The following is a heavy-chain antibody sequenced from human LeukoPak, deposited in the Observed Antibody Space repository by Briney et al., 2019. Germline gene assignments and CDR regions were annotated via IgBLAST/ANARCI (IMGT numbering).Heavy chain of an antibody. V-gene: IGHV1-18*04. J-gene: IGHJ4*02. D-gene: IGHD3/OR15-3a*01. CDR3: ARDVAGVAPALDGLFEDY. Sequence: ASVKVSCKASGYTFTNFGISWVRQAPGQGLEWMGWISAFNANTNYAQKFQGRVTMTTDTSTSTAYVELRSLRSDDTATYYCARDVAGVAPALDGLFEDYWGQGTLVTVSS. CDR1: GYTFTNFG. CDR2: ISAFNANT.